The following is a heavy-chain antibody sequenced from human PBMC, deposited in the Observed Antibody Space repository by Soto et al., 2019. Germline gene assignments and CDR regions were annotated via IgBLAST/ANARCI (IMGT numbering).Heavy chain of an antibody. Sequence: QVQLVQSGAEVKKPGASVKVSCKASGYTFTSYYMHWVRQAPGQGLEWMGIINPSGGSTSYAQKIHGRVTMTRDTSKRTVYTELSSLTSEDTAVYYCARAGVDAREDYWGQGTLVTVSS. CDR3: ARAGVDAREDY. J-gene: IGHJ4*02. CDR2: INPSGGST. V-gene: IGHV1-46*03. CDR1: GYTFTSYY. D-gene: IGHD3-10*01.